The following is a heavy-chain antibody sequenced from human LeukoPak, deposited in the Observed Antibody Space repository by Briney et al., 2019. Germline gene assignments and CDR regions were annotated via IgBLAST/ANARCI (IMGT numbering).Heavy chain of an antibody. D-gene: IGHD1-26*01. CDR2: MNYRGTT. CDR3: ARGRWRWSSATYYNFDY. Sequence: SETLSLTCSVSGASIRDSSHFWAWIRQTPGMQLVWIATMNYRGTTRYSPSLHSRVTILADTSRNKFSLKVDSVTAADTAVYYCARGRWRWSSATYYNFDYWGQGALVTVSS. V-gene: IGHV4-39*07. CDR1: GASIRDSSHF. J-gene: IGHJ4*02.